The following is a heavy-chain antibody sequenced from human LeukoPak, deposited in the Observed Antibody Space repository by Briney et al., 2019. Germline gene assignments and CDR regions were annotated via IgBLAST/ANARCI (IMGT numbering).Heavy chain of an antibody. D-gene: IGHD4-17*01. Sequence: GESLKISCKGSGYSFTSYWIGWVRQIPGKGLEWMGIIYPDDSDTRYSPSFQGQVTISVDKSITTASLHWSSLKASDTAIYYCARRGIGSYGDSFDYWGQGTLVTVSS. CDR3: ARRGIGSYGDSFDY. CDR1: GYSFTSYW. CDR2: IYPDDSDT. J-gene: IGHJ4*02. V-gene: IGHV5-51*01.